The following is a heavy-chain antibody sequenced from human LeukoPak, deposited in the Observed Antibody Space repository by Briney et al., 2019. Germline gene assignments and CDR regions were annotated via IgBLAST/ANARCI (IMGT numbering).Heavy chain of an antibody. CDR2: MYYSGST. Sequence: PSETLSLTCTVSGGSISSSTYYWGWIRQPPGKGLEWIGSMYYSGSTYYNSSLKSRVTMFVDTSKNQFSLKLISVTAADTAVYYCARLRDGYNNLSPFGYWGQGTLVTVSS. D-gene: IGHD5-24*01. J-gene: IGHJ4*02. CDR3: ARLRDGYNNLSPFGY. CDR1: GGSISSSTYY. V-gene: IGHV4-39*01.